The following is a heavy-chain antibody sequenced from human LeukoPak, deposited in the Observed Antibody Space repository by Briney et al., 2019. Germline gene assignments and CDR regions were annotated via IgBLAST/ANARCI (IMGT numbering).Heavy chain of an antibody. V-gene: IGHV3-23*01. D-gene: IGHD3-10*01. CDR1: GFTFSSYA. J-gene: IGHJ4*02. CDR2: ISGSGGST. CDR3: AKWGGSGSYGLYYFDY. Sequence: GGSLRLSCAASGFTFSSYAMSWVRQAPGKGLEWVSAISGSGGSTYYADSVKGRFTISRDNSKNTLYLQMNSLRAEDTAVYYCAKWGGSGSYGLYYFDYWGQGTLVTVSS.